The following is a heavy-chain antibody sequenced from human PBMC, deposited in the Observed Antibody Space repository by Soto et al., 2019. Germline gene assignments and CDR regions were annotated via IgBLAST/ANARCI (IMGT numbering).Heavy chain of an antibody. Sequence: GGSLRLSCAASGFTFSSYAMSWVRQAPGKGLEWVSAISGSGGSTYYADSVKGRFTISRDNSKNTLYLQMNSLRAEDTAVYYCAKDRRVTIFGVVIRGFDPWGQGTLVTVSS. J-gene: IGHJ5*02. V-gene: IGHV3-23*01. CDR1: GFTFSSYA. CDR3: AKDRRVTIFGVVIRGFDP. CDR2: ISGSGGST. D-gene: IGHD3-3*01.